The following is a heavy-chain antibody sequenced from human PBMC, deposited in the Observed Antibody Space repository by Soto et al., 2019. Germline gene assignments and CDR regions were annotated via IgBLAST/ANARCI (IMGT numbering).Heavy chain of an antibody. CDR1: GITISNYP. CDR2: ISGSGDRT. J-gene: IGHJ4*02. V-gene: IGHV3-23*01. CDR3: VKDDGGYPSTAPH. Sequence: EVQLLESGGGLVQPGGSLRLFCAASGITISNYPMSWVRQAPGKGLDWVSGISGSGDRTYYADSAKGRFTISKDISRNSLSLQLDSLGVEDTAVYFCVKDDGGYPSTAPHRGQGTLVTVSS. D-gene: IGHD3-22*01.